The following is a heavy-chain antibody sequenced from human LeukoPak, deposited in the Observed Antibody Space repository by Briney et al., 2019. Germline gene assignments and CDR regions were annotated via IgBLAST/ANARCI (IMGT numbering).Heavy chain of an antibody. D-gene: IGHD2/OR15-2a*01. V-gene: IGHV4-59*01. CDR2: IYYSGST. CDR3: ARMRGTTLFDY. CDR1: GGSISSYY. Sequence: SETLSLTCTVSGGSISSYYWSWIRQPPGKGLEWIGYIYYSGSTNYNPSLKSRVTISVDTSKNQFSLKLSSVTVADTAVYYCARMRGTTLFDYWGQGTLVTVSS. J-gene: IGHJ4*02.